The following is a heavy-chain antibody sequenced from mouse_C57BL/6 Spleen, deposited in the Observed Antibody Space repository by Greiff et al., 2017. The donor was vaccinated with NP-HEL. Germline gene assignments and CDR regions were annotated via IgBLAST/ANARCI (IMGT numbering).Heavy chain of an antibody. Sequence: VQLQESGAELARPGASVKMSCKASGYTFTSYTMHWVKQRPGQGLEWIGYINPSSGYTKYNQKFKDKATLTADKSSSTAYMQLSSLTSEDSAVYYCAKANYGSSYGNYFDYWGQGTTLTVSS. CDR1: GYTFTSYT. D-gene: IGHD1-1*01. V-gene: IGHV1-4*01. J-gene: IGHJ2*01. CDR3: AKANYGSSYGNYFDY. CDR2: INPSSGYT.